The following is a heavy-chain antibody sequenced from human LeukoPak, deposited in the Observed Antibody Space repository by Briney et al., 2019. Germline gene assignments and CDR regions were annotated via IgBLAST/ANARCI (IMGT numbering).Heavy chain of an antibody. D-gene: IGHD2-15*01. Sequence: PSETLSLTCAVYGGSFSGYYWSWIRQPPGKGLEWIGEINHSGSTNYNPSLKSRVTISVDTSKNQFSLKLSSVTAADTAVYYCARDRYCSGGSCYYYGMDVWGQGTTVTVSS. V-gene: IGHV4-34*01. CDR2: INHSGST. CDR1: GGSFSGYY. J-gene: IGHJ6*02. CDR3: ARDRYCSGGSCYYYGMDV.